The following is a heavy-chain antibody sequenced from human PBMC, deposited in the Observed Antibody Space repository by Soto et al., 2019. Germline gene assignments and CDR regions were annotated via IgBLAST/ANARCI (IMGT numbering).Heavy chain of an antibody. CDR1: GFTFSTYW. V-gene: IGHV3-21*01. Sequence: GGSLRLSCAASGFTFSTYWMTWVRQAPGEGLEWVSSISSSSSYIYYADSVKGRFTISRDNAKNSLYLQMNSLRAEDTAVYYCARDQRYDFWSGTEYYYYGMDVWGQGTTVTVS. J-gene: IGHJ6*02. CDR3: ARDQRYDFWSGTEYYYYGMDV. CDR2: ISSSSSYI. D-gene: IGHD3-3*01.